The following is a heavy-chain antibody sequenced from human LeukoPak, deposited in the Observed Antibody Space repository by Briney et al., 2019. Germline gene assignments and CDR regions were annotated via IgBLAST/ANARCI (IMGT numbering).Heavy chain of an antibody. V-gene: IGHV1-2*04. CDR2: INPNSGGT. J-gene: IGHJ4*02. D-gene: IGHD3-9*01. CDR3: ARGNYDILTGYFVY. Sequence: ASVKVSCKASGYTITGSYMHWVRQAPGQGLEWMGWINPNSGGTNYAQKFQGWVTMTRGTSISTAYMELSRLRSDDTAVYYCARGNYDILTGYFVYWAQGTLVTVSS. CDR1: GYTITGSY.